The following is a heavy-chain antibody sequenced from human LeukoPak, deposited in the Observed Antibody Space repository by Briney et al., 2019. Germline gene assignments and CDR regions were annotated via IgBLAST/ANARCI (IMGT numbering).Heavy chain of an antibody. Sequence: GESLKISCKGSGYSFTRYWIGWVRQMPGKGLEWMGIVHLGDSDTRYSPSFQGQVTISADKSITTAYLQWSSLKASDTAMYYCARQSIAGRPPDYWGQGTLVTVSS. V-gene: IGHV5-51*01. CDR2: VHLGDSDT. CDR3: ARQSIAGRPPDY. CDR1: GYSFTRYW. D-gene: IGHD6-6*01. J-gene: IGHJ4*02.